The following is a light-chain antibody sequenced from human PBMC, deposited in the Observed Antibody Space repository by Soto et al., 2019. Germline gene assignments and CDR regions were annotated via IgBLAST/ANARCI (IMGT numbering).Light chain of an antibody. V-gene: IGKV1-39*01. CDR2: AAS. Sequence: IRMTQSPSSLSASTGDRVTITCRASQGISSYLNWYQQKPGKAPKLLIYAASSLQSGVPSRFSGSGSGTDFTLTISSLQPEDFATYYCQQSYSTPRFTFGPGTKVDIK. J-gene: IGKJ3*01. CDR1: QGISSY. CDR3: QQSYSTPRFT.